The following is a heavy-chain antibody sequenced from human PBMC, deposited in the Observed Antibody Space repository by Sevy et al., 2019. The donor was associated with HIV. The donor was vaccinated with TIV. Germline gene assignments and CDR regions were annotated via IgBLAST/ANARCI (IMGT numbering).Heavy chain of an antibody. D-gene: IGHD6-13*01. CDR3: VKERVGYISSWYYFDS. V-gene: IGHV3-23*01. CDR1: GVTVNSYA. CDR2: INNSGGRT. J-gene: IGHJ4*02. Sequence: GGSLRLSCAASGVTVNSYAMSWVRQAPGKGLEWVAVINNSGGRTDYADSVRGRFSMSRDNRNVYLEMNSLRVEDTAVYYCVKERVGYISSWYYFDSWGQGTLVTVSS.